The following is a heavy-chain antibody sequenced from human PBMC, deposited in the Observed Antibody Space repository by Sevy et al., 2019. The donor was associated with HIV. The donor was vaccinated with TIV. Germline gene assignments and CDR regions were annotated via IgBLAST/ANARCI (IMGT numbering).Heavy chain of an antibody. CDR3: ARDHGYCSGGSCYSGGY. CDR1: GFTFSSYT. CDR2: SSVTGSYI. V-gene: IGHV3-21*06. Sequence: GGSLRLSCSASGFTFSSYTMIWVRQAPGRGLEWVSASSVTGSYIYYADSVKDRFTISRDNAKNLLYLQMNSLRAEDTAVYYCARDHGYCSGGSCYSGGYWGQGTLVTVSS. D-gene: IGHD2-15*01. J-gene: IGHJ4*02.